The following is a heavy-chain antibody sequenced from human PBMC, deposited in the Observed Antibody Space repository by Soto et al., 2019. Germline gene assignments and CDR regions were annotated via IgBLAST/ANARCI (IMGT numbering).Heavy chain of an antibody. D-gene: IGHD2-21*02. Sequence: QVQLVESGGGVVQPGRSLRLSCAASGFTFSSYGMHWVRQAPGKGLEWVAVISYDGRNKYYADSVKGRFTISRDNSRNTVFLQMDSLRAEDTAVFYCAKERGPVTDYHYYAMDVWGHGTTVTVSS. CDR2: ISYDGRNK. J-gene: IGHJ6*02. V-gene: IGHV3-30*18. CDR1: GFTFSSYG. CDR3: AKERGPVTDYHYYAMDV.